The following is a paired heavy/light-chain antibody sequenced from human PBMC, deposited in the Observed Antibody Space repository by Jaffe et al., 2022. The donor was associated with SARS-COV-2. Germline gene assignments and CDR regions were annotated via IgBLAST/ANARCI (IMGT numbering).Heavy chain of an antibody. CDR3: ATVPTISPPYYMDV. Sequence: QVQLVQSGAEVKKPGASVKVSCKVFGYTLIDLSMHWVRQAPGKGLEWMGGRDPERRETFYAREFQGRVTMTEDTSTDTAYMELTSLRSEDSAVYYCATVPTISPPYYMDVWGRGTTVTVSS. V-gene: IGHV1-24*01. J-gene: IGHJ6*03. CDR2: RDPERRET. CDR1: GYTLIDLS. D-gene: IGHD1-20*01.
Light chain of an antibody. CDR2: AAS. CDR1: QDINRH. J-gene: IGKJ2*01. CDR3: QQSYNRPRLFT. Sequence: DIQMTQSPSSLSASIGDTVTMTCRASQDINRHLNWYQQRPGTAPKLLVYAASNLQSGVPSRFSGSGSGTDFTLTIASLQPEDFASYYCQQSYNRPRLFTFGQGT. V-gene: IGKV1-39*01.